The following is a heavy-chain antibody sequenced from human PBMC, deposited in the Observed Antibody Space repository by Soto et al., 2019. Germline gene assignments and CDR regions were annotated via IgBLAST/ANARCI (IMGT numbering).Heavy chain of an antibody. V-gene: IGHV3-11*04. CDR2: ISRESRTI. CDR1: MFPFSDYD. J-gene: IGHJ6*02. CDR3: ARVPSPSYSSGWYWDGAVVGMDV. D-gene: IGHD6-19*01. Sequence: PGGYLRPSCLAPMFPFSDYDVTWIRQAPGKGLQFISYISRESRTIYYIDSVKGRFTISRDNAKNTLYLQMNSLRAEDTAVYYCARVPSPSYSSGWYWDGAVVGMDVWGQGTTVTVSS.